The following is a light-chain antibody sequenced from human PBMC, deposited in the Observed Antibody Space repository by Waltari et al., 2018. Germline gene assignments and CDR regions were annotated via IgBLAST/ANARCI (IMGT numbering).Light chain of an antibody. CDR1: GSNIGART. CDR3: AAWDDTLNGVL. CDR2: SSN. Sequence: QSVLTQSPSTSGTPGQTVTIFCSGSGSNIGARTVNWYQQLPGTAPKLLIYSSNQRPSGGPDRFSGTKSGSSASLAISRLQSEDEADYDCAAWDDTLNGVLFGGGTKLTVL. V-gene: IGLV1-44*01. J-gene: IGLJ2*01.